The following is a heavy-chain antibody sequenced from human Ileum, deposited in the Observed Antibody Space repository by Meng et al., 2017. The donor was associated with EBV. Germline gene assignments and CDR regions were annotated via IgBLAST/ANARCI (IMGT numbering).Heavy chain of an antibody. CDR2: IYYSGTT. CDR3: ARGWDTAMDSG. D-gene: IGHD5-18*01. V-gene: IGHV4-61*01. Sequence: QVQLQESGPGLVKPSETLFLTCTVSGGSVSISSYYCSWIRQPPGKGLEWIGYIYYSGTTNYNPSLESRVTISVDTSKNQFSLKLRSVAASDTAVYYCARGWDTAMDSGWGQGTLVTVSS. J-gene: IGHJ4*02. CDR1: GGSVSISSYY.